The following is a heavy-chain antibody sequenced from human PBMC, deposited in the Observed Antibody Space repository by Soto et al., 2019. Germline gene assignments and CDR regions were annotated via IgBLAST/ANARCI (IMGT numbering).Heavy chain of an antibody. V-gene: IGHV4-4*07. CDR1: GVSITSYY. J-gene: IGHJ6*02. CDR3: ARVPVAVAATEDYYGLDV. Sequence: QVQLEESGPGLVRPSETLSLTCSVSGVSITSYYWSWIRQSAGGGLVWMGRINTDGLSTYSPSFKSRLTTSLDTAKNQVSLRLISVTAADTAVYFCARVPVAVAATEDYYGLDVWGQGTTVTVSS. D-gene: IGHD2-15*01. CDR2: INTDGLS.